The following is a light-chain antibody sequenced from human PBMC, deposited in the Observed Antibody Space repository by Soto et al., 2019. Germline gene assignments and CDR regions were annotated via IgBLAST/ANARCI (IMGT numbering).Light chain of an antibody. CDR1: QSLSSTY. J-gene: IGKJ1*01. Sequence: EIVLTQSPGTLSLSPGERATLSCRASQSLSSTYLAWYQQKPGQAPRLLIYGASSRATGIPDRFSGSGSGTDFALTFSRLEPEDFAVYYCQHYGTSLRTFGQGTKVDIK. CDR2: GAS. CDR3: QHYGTSLRT. V-gene: IGKV3-20*01.